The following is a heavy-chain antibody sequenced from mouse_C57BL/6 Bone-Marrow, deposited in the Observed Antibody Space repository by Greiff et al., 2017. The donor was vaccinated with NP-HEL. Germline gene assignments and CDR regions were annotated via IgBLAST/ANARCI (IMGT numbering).Heavy chain of an antibody. CDR1: DSEVFPIAY. V-gene: IGHV15-2*01. CDR3: ARRGYYGSGGYFDV. CDR2: ILPSIGRT. Sequence: QVQLQQSGSELRSPGSSVKLSCKDFDSEVFPIAYMSWVRQKPGHGFEWIGGILPSIGRTIYGEKFEDKATLDADTLSNTAYLELNSLTSEDSAIYYCARRGYYGSGGYFDVWGTGTTVTVSS. D-gene: IGHD1-1*01. J-gene: IGHJ1*03.